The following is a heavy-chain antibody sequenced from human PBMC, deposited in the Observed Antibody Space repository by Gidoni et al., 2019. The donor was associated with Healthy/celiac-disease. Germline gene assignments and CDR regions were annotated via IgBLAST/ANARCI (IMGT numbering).Heavy chain of an antibody. D-gene: IGHD3-22*01. J-gene: IGHJ5*02. CDR2: IIPIFGTA. Sequence: QVQLVQSGAEVKKPGSSVKVSCQASGGTFSSYAISWVRQAPGQGLEWMGGIIPIFGTANYAQKFQGRVTITADESTSTAYMELSSLRSEDTAVYYCARGGSIGYDSSGSWFDPWGQGTLVTVSS. V-gene: IGHV1-69*01. CDR1: GGTFSSYA. CDR3: ARGGSIGYDSSGSWFDP.